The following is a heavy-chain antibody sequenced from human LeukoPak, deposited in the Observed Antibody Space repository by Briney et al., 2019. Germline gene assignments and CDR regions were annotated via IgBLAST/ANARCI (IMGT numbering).Heavy chain of an antibody. CDR2: IKQDGGEK. J-gene: IGHJ4*02. D-gene: IGHD1-26*01. V-gene: IGHV3-7*01. CDR1: RFTFSSYW. Sequence: PGGFLRLSCAASRFTFSSYWMSWVRQAPGKGLEWVANIKQDGGEKYYVDSVKGRFTISRDNAENSLFLQMTGLRAEDTAVYYCARDKVVGATKFDSWGQGTLVSVSS. CDR3: ARDKVVGATKFDS.